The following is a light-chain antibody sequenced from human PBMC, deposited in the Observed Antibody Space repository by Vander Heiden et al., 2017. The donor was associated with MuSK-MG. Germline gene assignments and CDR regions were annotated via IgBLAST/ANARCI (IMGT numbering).Light chain of an antibody. J-gene: IGKJ4*01. CDR3: QQCDSTPLT. V-gene: IGKV1-39*01. Sequence: DIQMTQSPSSLSASVGDRVTITCRASQSISSYLNWYQQKPGKAPKLLIYAASSLQSGVPSRFRGSGSGTDFTLTISMLQPEDFATYYCQQCDSTPLTFGGGTKVEIK. CDR2: AAS. CDR1: QSISSY.